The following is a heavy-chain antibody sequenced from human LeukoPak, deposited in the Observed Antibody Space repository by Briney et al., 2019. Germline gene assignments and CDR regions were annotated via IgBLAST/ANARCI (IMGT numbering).Heavy chain of an antibody. J-gene: IGHJ5*02. D-gene: IGHD3-9*01. V-gene: IGHV4-39*07. CDR1: AGSVSSGRYY. CDR2: INHSGST. Sequence: ASETLSLTCSVSAGSVSSGRYYWGWIRQSPGKGLEWIGEINHSGSTNYNPSLKSRVTISVDTSKNQFSLKLSSVTAADTAVYYCARGQGNYDILTGLLRKVWFDPWGQGTLVTVSS. CDR3: ARGQGNYDILTGLLRKVWFDP.